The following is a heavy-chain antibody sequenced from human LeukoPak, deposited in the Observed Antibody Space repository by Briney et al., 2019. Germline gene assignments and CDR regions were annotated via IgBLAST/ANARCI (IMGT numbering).Heavy chain of an antibody. CDR2: IIPIFGTA. CDR3: ASGTGSYRRNWFDP. CDR1: GGTFSSYA. Sequence: VASVKVSCKASGGTFSSYAISWVRQAPGQGLEWMGGIIPIFGTANYAQKFRGRVTITADESTSTAYMELSSLRSEDTAVYYCASGTGSYRRNWFDPWGQGTLVTVSS. D-gene: IGHD3-16*02. V-gene: IGHV1-69*13. J-gene: IGHJ5*02.